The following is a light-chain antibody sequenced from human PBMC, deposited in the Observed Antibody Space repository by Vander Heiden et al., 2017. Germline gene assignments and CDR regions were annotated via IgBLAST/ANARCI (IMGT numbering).Light chain of an antibody. Sequence: QSALPQPPAASGSPGQSVTIPCTGTSGDLEPYDFVPWYQHPPGEAPQRIIYEVNKRPSGVPDRFSGSKAGSTAALTVSGRPAEDEADYFCSSHAGSNSLVFGGGTKLTVL. V-gene: IGLV2-8*01. CDR1: SGDLEPYDF. CDR2: EVN. J-gene: IGLJ2*01. CDR3: SSHAGSNSLV.